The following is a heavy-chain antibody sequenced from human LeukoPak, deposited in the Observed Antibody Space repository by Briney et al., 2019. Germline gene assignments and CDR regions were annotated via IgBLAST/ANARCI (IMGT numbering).Heavy chain of an antibody. J-gene: IGHJ4*02. V-gene: IGHV3-49*03. CDR3: TRSSPAAYPTADY. CDR2: IRSKAYSGTT. Sequence: GGSLRLSCTASGFTFGDYALSWFRQAPGKGLEWVGFIRSKAYSGTTEYAASVKGRFTISRDDSKSVAYLQMNSLKTEDTAVYYCTRSSPAAYPTADYWGQGTLVTVSP. CDR1: GFTFGDYA. D-gene: IGHD6-25*01.